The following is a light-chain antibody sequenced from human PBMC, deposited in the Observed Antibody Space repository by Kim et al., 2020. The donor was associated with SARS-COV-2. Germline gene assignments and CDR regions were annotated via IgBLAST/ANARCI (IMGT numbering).Light chain of an antibody. Sequence: VSPGERATPSCRASQSVSSNLAWYQQIPGQAPRLLIYGASTRATGIPARFSGSGSGTEFTLTISSLQSEDFAVYYCQHYNNWPLTFGQGTKVDIK. CDR3: QHYNNWPLT. V-gene: IGKV3-15*01. J-gene: IGKJ1*01. CDR2: GAS. CDR1: QSVSSN.